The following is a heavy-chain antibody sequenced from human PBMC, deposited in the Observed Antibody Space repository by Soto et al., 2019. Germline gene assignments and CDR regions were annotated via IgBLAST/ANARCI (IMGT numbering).Heavy chain of an antibody. CDR1: GGSISSSNW. V-gene: IGHV4-4*02. CDR2: IYHSGST. CDR3: ARGWRQDFWSGYWFDP. J-gene: IGHJ5*02. Sequence: QVQLQESGPGLVKPSGTLSLTCAVSGGSISSSNWWSWVRQPPGKGLEWIGEIYHSGSTNYNPSLKSRVTISVEKSKNQFSLKLSSVTAADTAVYYCARGWRQDFWSGYWFDPWGQGTLVTVSS. D-gene: IGHD3-3*01.